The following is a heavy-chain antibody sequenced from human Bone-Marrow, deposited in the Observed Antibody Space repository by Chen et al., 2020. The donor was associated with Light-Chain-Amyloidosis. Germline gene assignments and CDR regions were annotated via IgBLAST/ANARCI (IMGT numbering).Heavy chain of an antibody. CDR3: ARVVPPNYGANFNS. V-gene: IGHV4-39*07. CDR2: IYYSGNT. Sequence: QLQLQESGPRLVKSSGTLSLTCTVSGGSIMSSSNFWGWLRQAPGKGLEWIGSIYYSGNTYMNSALKNRVAMSGDTSNNQFSLRLNSVTAADTAVYFCARVVPPNYGANFNSWGQGTLVIVSS. D-gene: IGHD4-17*01. CDR1: GGSIMSSSNF. J-gene: IGHJ4*02.